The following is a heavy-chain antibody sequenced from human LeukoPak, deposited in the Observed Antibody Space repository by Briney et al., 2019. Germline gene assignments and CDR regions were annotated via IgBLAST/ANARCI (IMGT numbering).Heavy chain of an antibody. Sequence: PSETLSLTCTVCGDSISRYYWSWVRQPPGKGVEWFLYISYSRSTNYNPSPKSRVTISVDTSNNQFSLKLSSVTAADTAVYYFARSGSYSGPYVYWGQGTMVTVSS. CDR1: GDSISRYY. V-gene: IGHV4-59*12. CDR3: ARSGSYSGPYVY. J-gene: IGHJ4*02. D-gene: IGHD1-26*01. CDR2: ISYSRST.